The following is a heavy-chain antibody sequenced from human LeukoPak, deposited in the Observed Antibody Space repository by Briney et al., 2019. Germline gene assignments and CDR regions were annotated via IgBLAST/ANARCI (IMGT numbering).Heavy chain of an antibody. D-gene: IGHD3-10*01. CDR3: AREADYYGSGNWFDP. Sequence: PGRSLRLSCAASGFTFSSYGMHWVRQAPGKGLEWVAVIWYDGSNKYYADSVKGRFTISRDNSKNTLYLQMNSLRAEDTAVYYCAREADYYGSGNWFDPWGQGTLVTVSS. CDR1: GFTFSSYG. CDR2: IWYDGSNK. V-gene: IGHV3-33*01. J-gene: IGHJ5*02.